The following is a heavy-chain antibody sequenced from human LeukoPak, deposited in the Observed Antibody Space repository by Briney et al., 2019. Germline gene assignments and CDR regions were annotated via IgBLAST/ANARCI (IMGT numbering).Heavy chain of an antibody. J-gene: IGHJ4*02. CDR3: ARGSIAAAFQFDY. CDR2: IKQDGSEK. CDR1: GFTFSTFW. V-gene: IGHV3-7*01. Sequence: PGGSLRLSCAASGFTFSTFWMSWVRQAPGKGLEWGAHIKQDGSEKYYVDSVKGRFTISRDHAKNSLYLQMNSLRAEDTAVYYCARGSIAAAFQFDYWGQGTLVTVSS. D-gene: IGHD6-13*01.